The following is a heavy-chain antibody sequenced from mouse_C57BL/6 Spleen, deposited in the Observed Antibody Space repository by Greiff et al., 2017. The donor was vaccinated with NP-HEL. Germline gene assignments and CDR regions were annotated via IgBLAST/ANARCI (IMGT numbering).Heavy chain of an antibody. CDR1: GYTFTSYW. V-gene: IGHV1-50*01. Sequence: KQSCKASGYTFTSYWMQWVKQRPGPGLEWIGEIDPSDSYTNYNQKFKGKATLTVDTSSSTAYMQLSSLTSEDSAVYYCARGGYYYGSSYDYAMDYWGQGTSVTVSS. CDR3: ARGGYYYGSSYDYAMDY. J-gene: IGHJ4*01. CDR2: IDPSDSYT. D-gene: IGHD1-1*01.